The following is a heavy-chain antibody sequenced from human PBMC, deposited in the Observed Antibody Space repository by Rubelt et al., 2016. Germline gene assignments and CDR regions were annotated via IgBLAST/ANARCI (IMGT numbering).Heavy chain of an antibody. CDR3: ARDLYYDILTGLRYGMDV. Sequence: VKGRFTISRDNAKNSLYLQMNSLRAEDTAVYYCARDLYYDILTGLRYGMDVWGQGTTVTVSS. J-gene: IGHJ6*02. D-gene: IGHD3-9*01. V-gene: IGHV3-11*06.